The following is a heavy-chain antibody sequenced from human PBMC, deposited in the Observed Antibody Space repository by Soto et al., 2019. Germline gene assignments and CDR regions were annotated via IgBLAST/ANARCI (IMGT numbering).Heavy chain of an antibody. Sequence: GGSLRLSCAASGFTFSSYAMSWVRQAPGKGLEWVSAISGSGGSTYYADSVKGRFTISRDNSKNTLYLQMNSLRAEDTAVYYCAKDLRYYDFWSGYYRSPSYDAFDIWGQGTMVTVSS. D-gene: IGHD3-3*01. CDR1: GFTFSSYA. J-gene: IGHJ3*02. CDR3: AKDLRYYDFWSGYYRSPSYDAFDI. CDR2: ISGSGGST. V-gene: IGHV3-23*01.